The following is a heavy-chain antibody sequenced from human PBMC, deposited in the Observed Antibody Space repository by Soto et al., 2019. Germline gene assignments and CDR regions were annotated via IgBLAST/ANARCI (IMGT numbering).Heavy chain of an antibody. Sequence: QVQLQESGPGLVKPSGTLSLTCAVSGGSISSSNWWIWVRQPPGKGLEWIGEIYYSGSTNYNTSLKRRVTMSVEKSKNQFSLKLTSVTAADTSVYYCAKTQSSGPSGVDFWGQGTLVTVSS. CDR1: GGSISSSNW. CDR3: AKTQSSGPSGVDF. D-gene: IGHD6-19*01. V-gene: IGHV4-4*02. J-gene: IGHJ4*02. CDR2: IYYSGST.